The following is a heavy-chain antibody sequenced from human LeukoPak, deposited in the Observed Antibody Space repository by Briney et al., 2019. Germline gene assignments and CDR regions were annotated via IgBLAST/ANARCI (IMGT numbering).Heavy chain of an antibody. Sequence: SETLSLTCTVSGGSSSSYYWSWIRQPPGKGLEWIGHIYYSGSTNYNPSLKSRVTISVDTSKNQFSLKLSSVTAADTAMYYCARDREMATAFYYGMDVWGQGTTVTVSS. CDR2: IYYSGST. V-gene: IGHV4-59*01. J-gene: IGHJ6*02. D-gene: IGHD5-24*01. CDR1: GGSSSSYY. CDR3: ARDREMATAFYYGMDV.